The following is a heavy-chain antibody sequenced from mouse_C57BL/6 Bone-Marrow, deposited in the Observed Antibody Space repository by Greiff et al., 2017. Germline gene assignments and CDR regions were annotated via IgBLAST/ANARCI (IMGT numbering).Heavy chain of an antibody. V-gene: IGHV2-2*01. CDR3: ARTGILRRAY. D-gene: IGHD1-1*01. CDR2: LWSGGST. J-gene: IGHJ3*01. Sequence: VKLVESGPGLVQPSQSLSITCTVSGFSLTSYGVHWVRQSPGKGLEWLGVLWSGGSTDYNAAFISRLSISKDNSKSQVFFTMNSLQADDTAIYYCARTGILRRAYWGQGTLVTVSA. CDR1: GFSLTSYG.